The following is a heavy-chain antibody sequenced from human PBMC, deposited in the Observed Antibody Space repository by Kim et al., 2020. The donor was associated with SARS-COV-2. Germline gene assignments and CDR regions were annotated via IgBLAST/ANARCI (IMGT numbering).Heavy chain of an antibody. D-gene: IGHD3-3*01. CDR2: IRSKAYGGTT. Sequence: GGSLRLSCTVSGFTFGDSAMSWFRQAPGKGLEWVGFIRSKAYGGTTEYAASVKGRFTISRDDSKSIAYLQMNSLKTEDTAVYYCTRDNYDFWSGYYEYYYGMDFWGQGTTVTVSS. J-gene: IGHJ6*02. CDR3: TRDNYDFWSGYYEYYYGMDF. CDR1: GFTFGDSA. V-gene: IGHV3-49*03.